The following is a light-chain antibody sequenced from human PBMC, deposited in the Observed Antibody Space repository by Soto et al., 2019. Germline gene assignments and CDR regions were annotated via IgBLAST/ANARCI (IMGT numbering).Light chain of an antibody. Sequence: DIEMTQSPSTLSASVGDRGTITCRASQSITTWLAWYQQKPGKAPKRLIYKATNVQTGVPSRFSGSGYRTEFSLTISSLQPEDFAIYYCQQYHDYQYTFGQGTKLEIK. J-gene: IGKJ2*01. CDR2: KAT. CDR1: QSITTW. V-gene: IGKV1-5*03. CDR3: QQYHDYQYT.